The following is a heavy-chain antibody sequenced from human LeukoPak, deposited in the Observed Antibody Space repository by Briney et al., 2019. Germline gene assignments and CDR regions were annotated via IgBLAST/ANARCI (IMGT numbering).Heavy chain of an antibody. D-gene: IGHD2-21*02. V-gene: IGHV3-23*01. Sequence: GGSLRLSCTASGFTFSSYSMSWVRQGPGTGLEWVSAISGSGDTTFYADSVKGRFTISRDNSKKTLYLQVNSLRAEDTAVYFCAKELTAERTPGVDSWGQGTLVTVSS. CDR3: AKELTAERTPGVDS. CDR2: ISGSGDTT. CDR1: GFTFSSYS. J-gene: IGHJ4*02.